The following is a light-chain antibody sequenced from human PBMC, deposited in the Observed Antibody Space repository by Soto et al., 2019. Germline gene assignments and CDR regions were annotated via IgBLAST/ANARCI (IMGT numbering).Light chain of an antibody. J-gene: IGKJ5*01. Sequence: EIVLTQSPGTLSLSPGERATLSCRASQSVTSSYLAWYQQKPGQAPRLLISGTSSRATGIPDRFSGSGSGTDFTLTITRLEPEDFSVYYCQQYGSSPITFGQGTRLEIK. CDR3: QQYGSSPIT. CDR1: QSVTSSY. CDR2: GTS. V-gene: IGKV3-20*01.